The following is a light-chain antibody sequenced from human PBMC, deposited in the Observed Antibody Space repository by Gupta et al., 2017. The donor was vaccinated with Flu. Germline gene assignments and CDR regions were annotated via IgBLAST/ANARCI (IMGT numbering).Light chain of an antibody. CDR3: CSYAGSSTSYV. CDR1: SSDVGSYNL. Sequence: SSDVGSYNLVSWYQQHPGKAPKLMIYEVSKRPSGVSNRFSGSKSGNTASLTISGLQAEDEADYYCCSYAGSSTSYVFGTGTKVTVL. J-gene: IGLJ1*01. V-gene: IGLV2-23*02. CDR2: EVS.